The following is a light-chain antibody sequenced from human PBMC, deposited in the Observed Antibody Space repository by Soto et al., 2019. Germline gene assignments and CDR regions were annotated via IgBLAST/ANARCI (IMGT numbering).Light chain of an antibody. V-gene: IGKV1-39*01. Sequence: IQMTQSPSSLSASLGDRVTITCRASQNIDNYLNWYQLKPGKAPKLLIYATSTLQSGVPSRFSGSGSGTEFTLTISSLQAEDFATYYCQQDLRPPLTFGPGTKVDIK. CDR2: ATS. J-gene: IGKJ3*01. CDR1: QNIDNY. CDR3: QQDLRPPLT.